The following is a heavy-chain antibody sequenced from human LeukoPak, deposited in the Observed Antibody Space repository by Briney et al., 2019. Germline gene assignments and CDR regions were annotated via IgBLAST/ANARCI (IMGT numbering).Heavy chain of an antibody. V-gene: IGHV3-7*01. CDR1: GFTFSSYW. CDR3: AREFIAAASWFDP. J-gene: IGHJ5*02. D-gene: IGHD6-13*01. Sequence: PGGSLRLSCAASGFTFSSYWMSWVRQAPGKGLEWVANIKQDGSEKYYVDSVKGRFTISRDDAKNSLYLQMNSLRAEDTAVYYCAREFIAAASWFDPWGQGTLVTVSS. CDR2: IKQDGSEK.